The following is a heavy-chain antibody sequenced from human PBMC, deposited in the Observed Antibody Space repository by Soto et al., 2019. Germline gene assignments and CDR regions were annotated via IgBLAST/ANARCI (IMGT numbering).Heavy chain of an antibody. J-gene: IGHJ6*03. CDR1: GFTFSSYA. D-gene: IGHD3-3*01. Sequence: GGSLRLSCAASGFTFSSYAMSWVRQAPGKGLEWVSAISGSGGSTYYADSVKGRFTISRDNSKNKLYLQMNSLRAEDTAVYYCAKEPPGSIFGVVIIDYYYMDVWGKGTTVTVSS. V-gene: IGHV3-23*01. CDR3: AKEPPGSIFGVVIIDYYYMDV. CDR2: ISGSGGST.